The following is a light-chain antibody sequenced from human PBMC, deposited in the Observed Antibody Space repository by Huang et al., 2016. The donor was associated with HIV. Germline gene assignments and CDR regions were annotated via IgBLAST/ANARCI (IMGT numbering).Light chain of an antibody. CDR3: QQYDNLYT. CDR2: GAS. J-gene: IGKJ2*01. CDR1: QDIRNY. Sequence: IQMTQSPASLSASVGDRVTISCQASQDIRNYLNWYQQKAGKAPTRLIYGASNLETGVSSRFSGNGSGTDFSLTISSLQSEDIATYYCQQYDNLYTFGQGTKLEIK. V-gene: IGKV1-33*01.